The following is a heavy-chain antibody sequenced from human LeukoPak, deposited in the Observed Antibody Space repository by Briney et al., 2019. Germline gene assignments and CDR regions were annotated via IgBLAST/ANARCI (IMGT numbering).Heavy chain of an antibody. CDR1: GFTVSSNY. J-gene: IGHJ3*02. CDR3: ARDGGGLSGSYPLDAFDI. CDR2: IYSGGST. Sequence: GGSLRLSCAASGFTVSSNYMSWVRQAPGKGLEWVSVIYSGGSTYYADSVKGRFTISRDNSKNTLYLQMNSLRAEDTAVYYCARDGGGLSGSYPLDAFDIWGQGTMVTVSS. V-gene: IGHV3-66*01. D-gene: IGHD3-10*01.